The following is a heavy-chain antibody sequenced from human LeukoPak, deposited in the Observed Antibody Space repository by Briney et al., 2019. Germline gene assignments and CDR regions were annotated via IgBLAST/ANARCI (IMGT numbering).Heavy chain of an antibody. Sequence: AGGSLRLSCAASGLTFSKYGFHWVGQPPGKGLEWVAFIGYDANRQHYRDSVKGRFTVSRDNSKNTLYLEMNSLRDDDTAIYYRAKNPTGYTDDWADYWVPGTLVIVSS. CDR3: AKNPTGYTDDWADY. CDR2: IGYDANRQ. CDR1: GLTFSKYG. V-gene: IGHV3-30*02. J-gene: IGHJ4*02. D-gene: IGHD2-2*02.